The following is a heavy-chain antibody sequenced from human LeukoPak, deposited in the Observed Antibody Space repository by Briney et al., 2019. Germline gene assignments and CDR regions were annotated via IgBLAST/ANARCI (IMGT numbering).Heavy chain of an antibody. CDR2: IWYDGSNN. CDR3: ARSEIYCSSTSCYDLYGMDV. J-gene: IGHJ6*02. CDR1: GFTFSSYG. V-gene: IGHV3-33*01. Sequence: LPGGSLRLSCAASGFTFSSYGMHWVRQAPGKGQEWVAVIWYDGSNNSYPASVKRPFPISTDNSTTTLYLQMNSLRAEDTAVYYCARSEIYCSSTSCYDLYGMDVWGQGTTATVSS. D-gene: IGHD2-2*01.